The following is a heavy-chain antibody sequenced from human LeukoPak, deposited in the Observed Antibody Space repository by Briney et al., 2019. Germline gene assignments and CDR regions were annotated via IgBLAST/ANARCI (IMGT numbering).Heavy chain of an antibody. CDR2: IYYSGST. V-gene: IGHV4-39*07. CDR3: ACTPGIAVAGTGESDWFDP. D-gene: IGHD6-19*01. CDR1: GGSISSSSYY. Sequence: SETLSITCTVSGGSISSSSYYWGWIRQPPGKGLEWIGSIYYSGSTYYNPSLKSRVTISVDTSKNQFSLKLSSVTAADTAVYYCACTPGIAVAGTGESDWFDPWGQGTLVTVSS. J-gene: IGHJ5*02.